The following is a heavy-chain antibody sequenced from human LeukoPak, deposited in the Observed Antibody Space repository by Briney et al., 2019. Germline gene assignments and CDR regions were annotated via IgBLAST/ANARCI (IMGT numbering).Heavy chain of an antibody. Sequence: GGSLRLSCGASGFIFSDYWMSWFRQAPVKGLEWVASIKDDGTAQYYVDSLKGRFTISRDNAKNSLYLQMDSLRAEDTALYYCAKDGGDILTGYTYYFDYWGQGTLVTVSS. V-gene: IGHV3-7*03. D-gene: IGHD3-9*01. CDR2: IKDDGTAQ. J-gene: IGHJ4*02. CDR3: AKDGGDILTGYTYYFDY. CDR1: GFIFSDYW.